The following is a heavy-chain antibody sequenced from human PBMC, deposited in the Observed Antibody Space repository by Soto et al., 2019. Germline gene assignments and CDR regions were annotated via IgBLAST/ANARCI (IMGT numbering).Heavy chain of an antibody. CDR2: ISYDGSNK. D-gene: IGHD3-3*01. CDR3: ARDKRDLRFLEWSSYFDY. V-gene: IGHV3-30-3*01. CDR1: GFTFSSYA. Sequence: GGSLRLSCAASGFTFSSYAMHWVRQAPGKGLEWVAVISYDGSNKYYADSVKGRFTISRDNSKNTLYLQLNSLRAGDTAVYYCARDKRDLRFLEWSSYFDYWGQGLLVTVAS. J-gene: IGHJ4*02.